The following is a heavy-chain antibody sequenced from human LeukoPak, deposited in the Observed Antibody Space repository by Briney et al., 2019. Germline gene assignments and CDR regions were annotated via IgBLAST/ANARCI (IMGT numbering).Heavy chain of an antibody. V-gene: IGHV1-2*06. CDR1: GYTFTGYY. Sequence: ASVKVSCKASGYTFTGYYMHWVRQAPGQGLEWMGRINPNSGGTNYAQKFQGRVTMTRDTSISTAYMELSRLRSDDTAVYYCARGSYYSSGYDVDYYYGMDVWGQGTTVTVSS. CDR3: ARGSYYSSGYDVDYYYGMDV. D-gene: IGHD3-22*01. CDR2: INPNSGGT. J-gene: IGHJ6*02.